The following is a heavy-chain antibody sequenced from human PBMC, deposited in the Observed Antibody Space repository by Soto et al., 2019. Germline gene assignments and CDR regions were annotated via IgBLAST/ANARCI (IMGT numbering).Heavy chain of an antibody. CDR2: ISSTTTTI. CDR3: TRDPLRVAISQTYGMGV. J-gene: IGHJ6*02. CDR1: GFDFSSFS. D-gene: IGHD5-12*01. V-gene: IGHV3-48*02. Sequence: QLVESGGGLVQPGGSLRLSCAASGFDFSSFSMNWVRQAPGKGLEWVSYISSTTTTIYYADSVKGRFTISRDSDENSLYLQMNSLRDEDTAVYYCTRDPLRVAISQTYGMGVWGHGTTVNVSS.